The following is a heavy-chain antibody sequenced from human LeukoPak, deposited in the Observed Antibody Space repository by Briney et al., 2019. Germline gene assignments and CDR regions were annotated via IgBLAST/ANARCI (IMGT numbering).Heavy chain of an antibody. CDR3: ARTDNSAFYRRFDY. V-gene: IGHV4-59*01. D-gene: IGHD3-22*01. Sequence: SETLSLTCTVSGGSISSYYWSWIRQPPGKGLERIGYIYYSGSTNYNPSLKSRVTISVDTSKNQFSLKVSSVTAADTAVYFCARTDNSAFYRRFDYWGQGTLVTVSS. CDR2: IYYSGST. J-gene: IGHJ4*02. CDR1: GGSISSYY.